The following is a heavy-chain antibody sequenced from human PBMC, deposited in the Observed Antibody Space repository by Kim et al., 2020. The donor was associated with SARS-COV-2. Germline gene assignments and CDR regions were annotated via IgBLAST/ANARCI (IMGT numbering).Heavy chain of an antibody. J-gene: IGHJ4*02. Sequence: GGSLRLSCAASGFTFSSYAMHWVRQAPGKGLEWVAVISYDGSNKYYADSVKGRFTISRDNSKNTLYLQMNSLRAEDTAVYYCARDGVVGVSYCFDYWGQG. V-gene: IGHV3-30*04. CDR2: ISYDGSNK. CDR1: GFTFSSYA. D-gene: IGHD2-21*01. CDR3: ARDGVVGVSYCFDY.